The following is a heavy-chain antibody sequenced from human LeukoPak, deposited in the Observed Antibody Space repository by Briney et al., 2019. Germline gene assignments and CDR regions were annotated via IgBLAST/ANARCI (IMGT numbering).Heavy chain of an antibody. V-gene: IGHV3-43*01. Sequence: GGSLRLSCAASGFTFDDYTMHWVRQAPGKGLEWVSLISWDGGSTYYADSVKGRFTISRDNSKNSLYLQMNSLRTEDTVLYYCAKDLDVWGQGTTVTVSS. CDR3: AKDLDV. CDR1: GFTFDDYT. CDR2: ISWDGGST. J-gene: IGHJ6*02.